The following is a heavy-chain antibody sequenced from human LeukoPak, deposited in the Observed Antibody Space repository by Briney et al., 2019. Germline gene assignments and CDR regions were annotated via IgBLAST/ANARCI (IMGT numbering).Heavy chain of an antibody. CDR1: GFTFSSYA. V-gene: IGHV3-23*01. D-gene: IGHD3-22*01. CDR2: LSSSGVTT. CDR3: ARNGVRQYYGNSGYYYFDY. J-gene: IGHJ4*02. Sequence: GGSLRLSCAASGFTFSSYAMSWVRQTPRKGLEWVSALSSSGVTTYHADSVKGRFTISRDNSKNTLYLQMNSLRADDTAVYYCARNGVRQYYGNSGYYYFDYWGQGALVTVS.